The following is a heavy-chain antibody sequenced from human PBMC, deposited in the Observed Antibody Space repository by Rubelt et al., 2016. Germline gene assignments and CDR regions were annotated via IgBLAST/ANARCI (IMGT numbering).Heavy chain of an antibody. V-gene: IGHV1-69*01. J-gene: IGHJ4*02. CDR1: GGTFSSYA. CDR2: IIPIFGTA. Sequence: QVQLVQSGAEVKKPGSSVKVSCKASGGTFSSYAISWVRQAPGQGLEWMGGIIPIFGTANYAQKFQGRVRITADEATSAAYMGLSSLRSEDTAVYYCARLSIFEDTAMVMSDYWGQGTLVTVSS. CDR3: ARLSIFEDTAMVMSDY. D-gene: IGHD5-18*01.